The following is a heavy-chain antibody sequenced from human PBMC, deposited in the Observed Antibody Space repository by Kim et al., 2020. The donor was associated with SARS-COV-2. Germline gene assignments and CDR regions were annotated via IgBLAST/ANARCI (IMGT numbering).Heavy chain of an antibody. CDR3: ARSYRYSGSYYPRYYYYGMDV. D-gene: IGHD1-26*01. Sequence: GESLKISCKGSGYSFTSYWIGWVRQMPGKGLEWMGIIYPGDSDTRYSPSFQGQVTISADKSISTAYLQWSSLKASDTAMYYCARSYRYSGSYYPRYYYYGMDVWGQGTTVTVSS. CDR2: IYPGDSDT. J-gene: IGHJ6*02. CDR1: GYSFTSYW. V-gene: IGHV5-51*01.